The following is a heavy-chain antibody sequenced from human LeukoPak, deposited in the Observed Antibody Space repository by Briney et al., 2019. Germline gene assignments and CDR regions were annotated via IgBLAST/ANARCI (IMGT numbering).Heavy chain of an antibody. V-gene: IGHV3-66*01. CDR3: ARAGITLAGPYWCFDL. Sequence: PGGSLRLSCAASGFTVSSNYMSWVRQAPGKGLEWVSIIYSGGSTYYADSVKGRFTISRDNSKNTLYLQMNSLRAEDTAVYYCARAGITLAGPYWCFDLWGRGTLVTVSS. CDR2: IYSGGST. CDR1: GFTVSSNY. D-gene: IGHD6-19*01. J-gene: IGHJ2*01.